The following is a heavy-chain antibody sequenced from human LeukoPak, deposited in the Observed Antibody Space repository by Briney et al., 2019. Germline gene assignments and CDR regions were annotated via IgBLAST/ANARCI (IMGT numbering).Heavy chain of an antibody. CDR1: GFTFSSYA. D-gene: IGHD3-16*02. CDR3: ARSGADYVWGSYRSLYYFDY. Sequence: PGGSLRLSCAASGFTFSSYAMSWVRQAPGKGLEWVSAISGSGGSTYYADSVKGRFTISRDNSKNTLYLQMNSLRAEDTAVYYCARSGADYVWGSYRSLYYFDYWGQGTLVTVSS. V-gene: IGHV3-23*01. CDR2: ISGSGGST. J-gene: IGHJ4*02.